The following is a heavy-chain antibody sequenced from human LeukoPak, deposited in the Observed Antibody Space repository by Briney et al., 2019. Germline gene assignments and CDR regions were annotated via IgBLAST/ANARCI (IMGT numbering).Heavy chain of an antibody. V-gene: IGHV4-39*07. J-gene: IGHJ4*02. CDR3: APWWPLSNSPRRSN. CDR2: ICHSGST. CDR1: GGSISSDNYY. D-gene: IGHD2-15*01. Sequence: PSETLSLTCTVSGGSISSDNYYWSWIRQPPGKGLEWIGSICHSGSTYYNPSLKSRVTISVDTSKNQFSLKLSSVTAADTAVYYCAPWWPLSNSPRRSNWGQGTLVTVSS.